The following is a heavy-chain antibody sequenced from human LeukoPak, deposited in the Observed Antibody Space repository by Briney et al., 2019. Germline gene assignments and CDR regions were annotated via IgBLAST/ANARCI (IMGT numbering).Heavy chain of an antibody. Sequence: GGSLRLSCAASGFTVSSNYMSWVRQAPGKGLEWVSVIYSGGSTYYADSVKGRFTISRDNSKNTLYLQMNSLRAEDTAVYYCAKDPPAGYYFDYWGQGTLVTVSS. J-gene: IGHJ4*02. V-gene: IGHV3-66*01. D-gene: IGHD6-19*01. CDR3: AKDPPAGYYFDY. CDR2: IYSGGST. CDR1: GFTVSSNY.